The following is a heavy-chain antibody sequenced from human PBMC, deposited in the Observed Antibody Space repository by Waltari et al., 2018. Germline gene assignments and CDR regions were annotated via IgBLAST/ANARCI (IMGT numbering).Heavy chain of an antibody. CDR2: LYTSGHT. V-gene: IGHV4-4*07. CDR1: GASTSSYY. Sequence: QVQLQESGPGLVKPSETLSLICTVSGASTSSYYWSWIRQPAGKGLEWIGRLYTSGHTIYNPSLKSRVTMSVDTSKNQFSLKLTSVTAADTAVYYCAGAGGNSFDYWGQGTLVTVSS. J-gene: IGHJ4*02. CDR3: AGAGGNSFDY. D-gene: IGHD3-10*01.